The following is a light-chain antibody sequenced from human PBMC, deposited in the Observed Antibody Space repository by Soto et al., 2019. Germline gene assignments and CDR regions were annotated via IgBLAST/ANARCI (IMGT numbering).Light chain of an antibody. CDR3: QHYDISLFA. J-gene: IGKJ3*01. Sequence: EIALTQSPGTLSVSPGERATFSCRASQSVSSNLAWYQQKPGQAPRLLIYGASSRATGIPDRFSGSGFGTDFTLTISRLEPEDFAVYYCQHYDISLFAFGPGTKVDIK. V-gene: IGKV3-20*01. CDR1: QSVSSN. CDR2: GAS.